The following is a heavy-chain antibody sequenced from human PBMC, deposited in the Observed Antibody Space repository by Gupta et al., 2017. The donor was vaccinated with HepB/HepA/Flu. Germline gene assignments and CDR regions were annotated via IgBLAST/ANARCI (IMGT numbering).Heavy chain of an antibody. D-gene: IGHD2-15*01. J-gene: IGHJ6*02. CDR1: GGSISSGDYS. Sequence: QVQLQESGPGLVKPSQTLSLTCTVSGGSISSGDYSWSWIRQPPGKGLEWIGYIYYSGSTYYNPSLKSRVTISVDTSKNQFSLKLSSVTAADTAVYYCAREVVVAATSEYYYYGMDVWGQGTTVTVSS. CDR2: IYYSGST. V-gene: IGHV4-30-4*01. CDR3: AREVVVAATSEYYYYGMDV.